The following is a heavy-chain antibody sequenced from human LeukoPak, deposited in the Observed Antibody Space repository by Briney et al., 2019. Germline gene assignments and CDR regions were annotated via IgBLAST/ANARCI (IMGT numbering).Heavy chain of an antibody. Sequence: GESLKISCKGSGFTFTNYWIGWVRQMPGKGLECMGIIYPGDSDTRYSPSFQGRVTISADKSISTAFLHWSSLKASDTAMYYCARVSMIIDDTFDIWGQGTMVTVSS. CDR1: GFTFTNYW. V-gene: IGHV5-51*01. J-gene: IGHJ3*02. CDR3: ARVSMIIDDTFDI. D-gene: IGHD3-22*01. CDR2: IYPGDSDT.